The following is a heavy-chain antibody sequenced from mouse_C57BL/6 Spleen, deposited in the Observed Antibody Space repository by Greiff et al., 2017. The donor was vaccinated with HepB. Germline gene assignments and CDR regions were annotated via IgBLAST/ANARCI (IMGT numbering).Heavy chain of an antibody. D-gene: IGHD1-1*01. V-gene: IGHV14-1*01. CDR2: IDPEDGDT. CDR1: GFNIKDYY. Sequence: EVMLVESGAELVRPGASVKLSCTASGFNIKDYYMHWVKQRPEQGLEWIGRIDPEDGDTEYAPKFQGKATMTADTSSNTAYLQLSSLTSEDTAVYYCTTGYYGSSAWFAYWGQGTLVTFSA. J-gene: IGHJ3*01. CDR3: TTGYYGSSAWFAY.